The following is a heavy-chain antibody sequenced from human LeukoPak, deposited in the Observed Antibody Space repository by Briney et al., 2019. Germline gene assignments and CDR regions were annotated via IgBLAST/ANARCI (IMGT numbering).Heavy chain of an antibody. V-gene: IGHV1-18*01. CDR3: ARDSYSGYFDY. J-gene: IGHJ4*02. D-gene: IGHD1-26*01. CDR1: GYTFASYG. Sequence: ASVKVSCKASGYTFASYGISWVRQAPGQGLEWMGWISAYNGNTNYAQKLQGRVTMTTDTSTSTAYMELRGLRSDDTAVYYCARDSYSGYFDYWGQGTLVTVSS. CDR2: ISAYNGNT.